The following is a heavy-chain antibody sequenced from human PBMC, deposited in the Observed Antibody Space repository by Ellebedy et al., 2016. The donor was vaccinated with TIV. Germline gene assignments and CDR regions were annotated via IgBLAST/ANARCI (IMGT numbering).Heavy chain of an antibody. CDR1: GFSFRSHW. Sequence: GESLKISCVASGFSFRSHWMSWVRQAPGKGLEWVANIYQDGSAPYYVDSVKGRFTISRDNANKSLFLQMNSLRVEDTAVYYCARRGSYGDYAVQVNSWFDTWGQGTLVSVSS. J-gene: IGHJ5*02. CDR2: IYQDGSAP. CDR3: ARRGSYGDYAVQVNSWFDT. V-gene: IGHV3-7*01. D-gene: IGHD4-17*01.